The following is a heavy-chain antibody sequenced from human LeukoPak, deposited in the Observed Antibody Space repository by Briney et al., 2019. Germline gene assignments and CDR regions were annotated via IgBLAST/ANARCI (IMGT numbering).Heavy chain of an antibody. J-gene: IGHJ4*02. CDR2: IYYSGST. V-gene: IGHV4-31*03. Sequence: SQTLSLTCTVSGGSISSGGYYWSWIRQHPGKGLEWIGYIYYSGSTYYNPSLKSRVTISVDTSKNRFSLKLSSVTAADTAGYXXXXXXXXXXWLQAYDFDYWGQGTLVTVSS. CDR3: XXXXXXXXWLQAYDFDY. CDR1: GGSISSGGYY. D-gene: IGHD5-24*01.